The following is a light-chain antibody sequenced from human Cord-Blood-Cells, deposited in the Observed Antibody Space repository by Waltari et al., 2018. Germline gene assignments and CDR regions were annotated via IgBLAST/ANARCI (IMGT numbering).Light chain of an antibody. CDR2: DVS. CDR3: SSYTSSSTV. J-gene: IGLJ3*02. V-gene: IGLV2-14*03. Sequence: QSALTQPASVSGSPGPSITISCTGTSSDVGGYNYVSWYQQHPGKAPKLMIYDVSNRPSGFSNRFSGSKSGNTASLTISGLQAEDEADYYCSSYTSSSTVFGGGTKLTVL. CDR1: SSDVGGYNY.